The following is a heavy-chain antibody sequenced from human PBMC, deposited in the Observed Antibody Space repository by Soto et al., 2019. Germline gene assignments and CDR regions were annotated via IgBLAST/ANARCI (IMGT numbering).Heavy chain of an antibody. J-gene: IGHJ5*02. Sequence: EVKLVESGGGLVQPGGSLRLSCAASGFTFSAYDMHWVRQATGKGLEWVSAIGTQHDTYYPDSVKGRFTISRENAKNSLYLQMNSLRAGDTAVYYCARQASYWHGGGGWFDPWGQGTLVTVSS. V-gene: IGHV3-13*01. CDR1: GFTFSAYD. CDR2: IGTQHDT. D-gene: IGHD2-8*02. CDR3: ARQASYWHGGGGWFDP.